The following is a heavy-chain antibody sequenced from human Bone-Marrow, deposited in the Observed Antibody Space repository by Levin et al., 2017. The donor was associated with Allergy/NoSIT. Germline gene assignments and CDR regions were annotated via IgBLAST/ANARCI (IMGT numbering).Heavy chain of an antibody. D-gene: IGHD4-17*01. CDR1: GYTFTGYY. CDR3: ARVRSNEMTTVTNNWFDP. V-gene: IGHV1-2*02. J-gene: IGHJ5*02. Sequence: GESLKISCKASGYTFTGYYMHWVRQAPGQGLEWMGWINPNSGGTNYAQKFQGRVTMTRDTSISTAYMELSRLRSDDTAVYYCARVRSNEMTTVTNNWFDPWGQGTLVTVSS. CDR2: INPNSGGT.